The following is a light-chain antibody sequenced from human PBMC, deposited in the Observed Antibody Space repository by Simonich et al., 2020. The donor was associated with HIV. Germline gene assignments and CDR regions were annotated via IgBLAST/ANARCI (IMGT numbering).Light chain of an antibody. V-gene: IGKV1-39*01. J-gene: IGKJ2*01. CDR2: AAS. Sequence: DIQMTQSPSSLSAFVGKKITTNCRDSQSSTNYLNWYTQKPGKAPKHLIYAASSLQSGVPSRFSGSGSGTDFTLTISSLQPEDFATYYCQQSYSTLYTFGQGTKLEIK. CDR1: QSSTNY. CDR3: QQSYSTLYT.